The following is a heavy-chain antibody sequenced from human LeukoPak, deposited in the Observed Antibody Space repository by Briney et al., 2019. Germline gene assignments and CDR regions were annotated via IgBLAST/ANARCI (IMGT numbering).Heavy chain of an antibody. CDR2: ISAYNANT. CDR3: ARDSLNYYYDSSGYYARLNWFDP. V-gene: IGHV1-18*01. CDR1: GYTFTIYG. J-gene: IGHJ5*02. Sequence: EASVTVSFKASGYTFTIYGLNWVRQAPGQGLEWMGWISAYNANTNYAQKLQGRVTMTIDTSTSIAYMELRSLRSDDTAVYYCARDSLNYYYDSSGYYARLNWFDPWGQGTLVTVSS. D-gene: IGHD3-22*01.